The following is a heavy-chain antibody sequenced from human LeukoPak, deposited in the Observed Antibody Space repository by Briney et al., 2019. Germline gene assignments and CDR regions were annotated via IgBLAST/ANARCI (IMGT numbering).Heavy chain of an antibody. D-gene: IGHD3-3*01. V-gene: IGHV4-31*03. CDR1: GASISSGAYS. CDR3: ARTITIFGALGYFDY. Sequence: SERLSLTCTVSGASISSGAYSWSWARDHPGEGLVWIAYIYYSGNTYYNPSLKRRVTISVDTSKNQFSLKLSSVTAADTAVYYCARTITIFGALGYFDYWGQGTLVTVSS. CDR2: IYYSGNT. J-gene: IGHJ4*02.